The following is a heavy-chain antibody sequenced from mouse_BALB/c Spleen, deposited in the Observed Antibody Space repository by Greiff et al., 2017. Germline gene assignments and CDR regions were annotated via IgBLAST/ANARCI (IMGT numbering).Heavy chain of an antibody. CDR3: TRDGSWYFDV. J-gene: IGHJ1*01. Sequence: EVKLMESGGGLVQPGGSMKLSCVASGFTFSNYWMNWVRQSPEKGLEWVAEIRLKSNNYATHYAESVKGRFTISRDDSKSSVYLQMNNLRAEDTGIYYCTRDGSWYFDVWGAGTTVTVSS. V-gene: IGHV6-6*02. D-gene: IGHD2-3*01. CDR2: IRLKSNNYAT. CDR1: GFTFSNYW.